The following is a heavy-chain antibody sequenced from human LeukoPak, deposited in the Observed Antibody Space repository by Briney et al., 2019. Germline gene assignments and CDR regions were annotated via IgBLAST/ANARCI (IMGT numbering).Heavy chain of an antibody. CDR1: GDSVSSNNAA. CDR2: TYYRSGWYT. CDR3: ARDLAVNGYNFDY. D-gene: IGHD5-24*01. Sequence: SQTLSLTCAISGDSVSSNNAAWNWIRQSPSRGLEWLGRTYYRSGWYTDYAVSVKGRITINPDTSKNQFSLQLNSVTPEDTAVYYCARDLAVNGYNFDYWGQGTLVTVSS. J-gene: IGHJ4*02. V-gene: IGHV6-1*01.